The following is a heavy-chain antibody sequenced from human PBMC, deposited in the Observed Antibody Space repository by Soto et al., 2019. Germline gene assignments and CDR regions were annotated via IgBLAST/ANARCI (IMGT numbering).Heavy chain of an antibody. CDR3: AKGPEIRRYSPIDY. V-gene: IGHV3-23*04. CDR2: ISYSGETT. J-gene: IGHJ4*02. Sequence: EVQLVESGGDLAQPGGSLRLSCAASGFTFSRSVMRWVRQAPGKGLEWVSSISYSGETTYYADSVKGRFTISRDDSRNTVYLQMNSLRVEDTAIYFCAKGPEIRRYSPIDYWGQGTLVTVSS. CDR1: GFTFSRSV. D-gene: IGHD1-1*01.